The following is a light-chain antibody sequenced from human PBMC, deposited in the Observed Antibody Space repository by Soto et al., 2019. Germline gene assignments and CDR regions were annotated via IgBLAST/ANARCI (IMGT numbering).Light chain of an antibody. Sequence: QSVLTQPRSVSGSRGQSVTISCTGTSSDVGGYNYVSWYQQHPGKAPKFIIYDVSKRPSGVPDRFSGSKSGNTASLTISGLQAEDEADYYCCSYAGSYTLIFGGGTKLTVL. CDR1: SSDVGGYNY. CDR3: CSYAGSYTLI. J-gene: IGLJ2*01. CDR2: DVS. V-gene: IGLV2-11*01.